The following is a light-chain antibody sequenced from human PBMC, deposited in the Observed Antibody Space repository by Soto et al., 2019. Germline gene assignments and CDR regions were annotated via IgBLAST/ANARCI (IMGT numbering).Light chain of an antibody. V-gene: IGKV3-11*01. Sequence: ESVLTWGPTTLLKSPGERATLSCRASQSVSSYFAWYQQKPGQAPRLLIYAASTRAAGIPARFSGSGSGTDFTLTISSLEPEDFAVYYCQQRSDWPLTFGGGTKV. CDR2: AAS. CDR3: QQRSDWPLT. CDR1: QSVSSY. J-gene: IGKJ4*01.